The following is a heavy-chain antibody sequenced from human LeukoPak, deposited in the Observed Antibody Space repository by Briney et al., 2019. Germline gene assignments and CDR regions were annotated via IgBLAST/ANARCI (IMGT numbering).Heavy chain of an antibody. CDR3: ARDSVTMNFDY. V-gene: IGHV1-46*01. D-gene: IGHD3-22*01. Sequence: ASVKVSCKASGYTFTSYYMHWVRQAPGQGLEWMGIINPSGGSTSYAQKFQGRVTMTRDMSTSTVYMELSSLRSEDTAVYYCARDSVTMNFDYWGQGTLVTVSS. CDR1: GYTFTSYY. CDR2: INPSGGST. J-gene: IGHJ4*02.